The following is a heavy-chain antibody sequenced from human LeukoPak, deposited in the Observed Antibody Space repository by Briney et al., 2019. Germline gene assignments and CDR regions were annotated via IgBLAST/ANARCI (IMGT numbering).Heavy chain of an antibody. J-gene: IGHJ4*02. V-gene: IGHV4-61*01. Sequence: SETLSLTCTVSGGSFSSGSYYWSWIRQPPGTGLEWIGYIYYSGSTNYNPSLKSRVTISVDTSKNQFSLKLSSVTAADTAVYYCASRSDYGDYLDYWGQGTLVTVSS. CDR3: ASRSDYGDYLDY. CDR1: GGSFSSGSYY. D-gene: IGHD4-17*01. CDR2: IYYSGST.